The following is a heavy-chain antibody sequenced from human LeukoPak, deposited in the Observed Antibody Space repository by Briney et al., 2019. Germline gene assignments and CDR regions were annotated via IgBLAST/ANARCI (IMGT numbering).Heavy chain of an antibody. CDR3: ARDRYYDILTGYYSGKHDAFDI. CDR2: INPNSGGT. J-gene: IGHJ3*02. D-gene: IGHD3-9*01. CDR1: GYTFTGYY. V-gene: IGHV1-2*02. Sequence: ASVKVSCKASGYTFTGYYMHWVRQAPGQGLEWMGWINPNSGGTNYAQKFQGRVTMTRDTSISTAYMELSRLRSDDTAVYYCARDRYYDILTGYYSGKHDAFDIWGQGTMVTVSS.